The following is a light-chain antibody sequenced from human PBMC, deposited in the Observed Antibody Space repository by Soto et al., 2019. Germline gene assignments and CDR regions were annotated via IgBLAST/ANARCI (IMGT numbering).Light chain of an antibody. CDR3: QEYNNWPPMYT. Sequence: MTESAATLSITPGERATLSCRASQSVSRKLAWYQQRPGQAPRLLVYDTSTRATGIPGRFSGSGSGTDFTLTISSLQSEDFAVYYCQEYNNWPPMYTFGQGTKVDIK. V-gene: IGKV3-15*01. J-gene: IGKJ2*01. CDR1: QSVSRK. CDR2: DTS.